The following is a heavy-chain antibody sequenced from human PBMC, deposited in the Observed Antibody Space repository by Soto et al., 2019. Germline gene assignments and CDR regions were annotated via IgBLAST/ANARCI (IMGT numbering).Heavy chain of an antibody. V-gene: IGHV1-18*01. J-gene: IGHJ4*02. CDR3: ARGERQQQRDY. CDR2: ISSYNGDT. D-gene: IGHD6-13*01. CDR1: GYTFTRSG. Sequence: ASVKVSCKASGYTFTRSGISWVRQAPGQGPEWMGWISSYNGDTNYAQTFQGRVTMTTDTSTSTAYMELRSLRSDDTAVYYCARGERQQQRDYWGQGTLVTVSS.